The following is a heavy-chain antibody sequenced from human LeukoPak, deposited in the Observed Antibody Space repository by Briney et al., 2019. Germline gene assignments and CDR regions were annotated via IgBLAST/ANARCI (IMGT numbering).Heavy chain of an antibody. CDR3: ARGGVVITTDTYDI. CDR1: GYTFTGYY. J-gene: IGHJ3*02. Sequence: ASVKVSCKASGYTFTGYYIHWVRQAPGQGLEWMGRINPNSGGTNYPQKFLGRVTMTRDTSVSTAYMELNRLRSDDTAVYYCARGGVVITTDTYDIWGQGTMVTVSS. D-gene: IGHD3-3*01. V-gene: IGHV1-2*06. CDR2: INPNSGGT.